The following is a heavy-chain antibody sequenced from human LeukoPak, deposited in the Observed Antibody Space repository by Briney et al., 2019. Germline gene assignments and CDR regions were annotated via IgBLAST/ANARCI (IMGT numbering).Heavy chain of an antibody. V-gene: IGHV4-38-2*02. CDR3: ARETEKQWQY. J-gene: IGHJ3*01. CDR2: IFHSGYT. D-gene: IGHD6-19*01. CDR1: GYPICSGYF. Sequence: SETLSLTCTVSGYPICSGYFWGWIRQPPGKGLEFIASIFHSGYTYYDASLKSRVTISVDTSKNQFTLRLGSVTAADTAVYYCARETEKQWQYWGHGTMVTVSS.